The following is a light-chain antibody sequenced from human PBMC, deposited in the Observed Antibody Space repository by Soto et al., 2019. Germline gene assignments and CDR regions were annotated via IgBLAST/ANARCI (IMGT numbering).Light chain of an antibody. CDR3: QQYHSFPLT. V-gene: IGKV1-5*03. J-gene: IGKJ4*01. Sequence: DVQMTQSPSTLSASVGDRVTITCRASQSISSWLAWYQQKPGKAPKLLIYKASSLQSGVPSRFSGSGSGTEFTLTISGLQPDDFATYYCQQYHSFPLTFGGGTKVEIK. CDR2: KAS. CDR1: QSISSW.